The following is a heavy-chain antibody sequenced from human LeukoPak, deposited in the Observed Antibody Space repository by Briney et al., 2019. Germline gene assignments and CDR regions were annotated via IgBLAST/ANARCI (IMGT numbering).Heavy chain of an antibody. CDR1: GYTFTSYY. CDR3: ARDAYYDSSGSSIAYYYGMDV. J-gene: IGHJ6*02. CDR2: INPSGGST. V-gene: IGHV1-46*01. D-gene: IGHD3-22*01. Sequence: GASVKVSCKASGYTFTSYYMHWVRQAPGQGLEWMGIINPSGGSTSYAQKFQSRVTMTRDTSTSTVYMELSSLRSEDTAVYYCARDAYYDSSGSSIAYYYGMDVWGQGTTVTVSS.